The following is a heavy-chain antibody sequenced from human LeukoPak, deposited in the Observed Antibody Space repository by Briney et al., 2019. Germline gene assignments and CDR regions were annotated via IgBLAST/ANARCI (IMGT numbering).Heavy chain of an antibody. CDR1: GYTFTGYY. V-gene: IGHV1-2*02. CDR2: INPNSGGT. CDR3: ARDPSHCSGGSCYLYYYYMDV. D-gene: IGHD2-15*01. Sequence: ASVKVSCKASGYTFTGYYMHWVRQAPGQGLEWMGWINPNSGGTNYAQKFQGRVTMTRDTSISTAYMELSRLRSDDTAVYYCARDPSHCSGGSCYLYYYYMDVWGKGTTVTISS. J-gene: IGHJ6*03.